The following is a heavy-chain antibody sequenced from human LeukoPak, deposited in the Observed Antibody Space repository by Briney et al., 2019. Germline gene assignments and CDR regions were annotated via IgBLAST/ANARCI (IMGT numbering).Heavy chain of an antibody. J-gene: IGHJ4*02. Sequence: PGGSLRLSCATSGFTFSDHALHWVRQAPGKGLQYVSAISRNGTRTFYADSVKDRFTISRDSSTNTLYLQMGSLRVEDMGVYYCVRDSFYTGYDRGFGYWGQGTLVTVSS. CDR3: VRDSFYTGYDRGFGY. D-gene: IGHD5-12*01. CDR1: GFTFSDHA. V-gene: IGHV3-64*02. CDR2: ISRNGTRT.